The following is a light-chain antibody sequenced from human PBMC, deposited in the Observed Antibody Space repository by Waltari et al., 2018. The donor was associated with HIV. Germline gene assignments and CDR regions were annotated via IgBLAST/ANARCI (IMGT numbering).Light chain of an antibody. V-gene: IGLV3-21*02. Sequence: SYVLTQPPSVSVAPGQTARITCGGNNIGRKTVHWYPQRPGQAHVLVVYDDSARPSGIPERFSGSNSGNTATLTISRVEAGDEADYYCQVWDSSSDHAVFGGGTQLTVL. CDR1: NIGRKT. CDR2: DDS. J-gene: IGLJ7*01. CDR3: QVWDSSSDHAV.